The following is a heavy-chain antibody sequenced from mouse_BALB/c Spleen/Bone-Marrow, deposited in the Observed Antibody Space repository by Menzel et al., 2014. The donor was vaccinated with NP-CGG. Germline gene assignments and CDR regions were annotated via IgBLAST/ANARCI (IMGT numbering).Heavy chain of an antibody. J-gene: IGHJ3*01. Sequence: QVQLQQSGPGLVAPSQSLSITCTVSEFSLTSYGVHWVRQPPGKGLEWLGVIWAGGSTNYNSALMSRLSISKDNSKSQVFLKMNSLQTDDTAMYYCARGGSSRAWFAYWGQGTLVTVS. V-gene: IGHV2-9*02. CDR2: IWAGGST. D-gene: IGHD1-1*01. CDR1: EFSLTSYG. CDR3: ARGGSSRAWFAY.